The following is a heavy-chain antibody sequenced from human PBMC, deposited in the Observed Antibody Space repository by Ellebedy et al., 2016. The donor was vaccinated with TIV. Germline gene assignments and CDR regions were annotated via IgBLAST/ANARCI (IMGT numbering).Heavy chain of an antibody. Sequence: GGSLRLXCAVSEFSFRTYAMHWVRQAPGKGLEWVAVISYDGSNKYYADSVKGRFTISRDNAKNSLYLQMNSLRAEDTAVYYCARVEPFYCSSTSCKNLGSDYWGQGTLVTVSS. CDR1: EFSFRTYA. CDR3: ARVEPFYCSSTSCKNLGSDY. D-gene: IGHD2-2*01. V-gene: IGHV3-30-3*01. CDR2: ISYDGSNK. J-gene: IGHJ4*02.